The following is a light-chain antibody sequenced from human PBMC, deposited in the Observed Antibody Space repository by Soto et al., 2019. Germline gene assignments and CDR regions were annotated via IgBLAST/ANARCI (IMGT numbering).Light chain of an antibody. Sequence: DIQMTQSPSTLSASVGDRVTITCRDSQSISSWLAWYQQKPGKAPKLLIYKASSLESGVPSRFSGSGSGTVFTLTISSLQPDDFATYYCQQYNSYSLTFGGGTKVEIK. V-gene: IGKV1-5*03. CDR3: QQYNSYSLT. J-gene: IGKJ4*01. CDR2: KAS. CDR1: QSISSW.